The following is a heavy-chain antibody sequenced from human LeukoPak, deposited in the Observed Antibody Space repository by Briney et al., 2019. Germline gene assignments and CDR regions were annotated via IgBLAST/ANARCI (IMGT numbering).Heavy chain of an antibody. CDR2: LFFGGST. Sequence: SETLSLTCTVSGASISTYYWSWIQQPPGKGLEWIGYLFFGGSTNYNPSLKSRVTISSDTSKNQLSLKLTSVTAADTAVYYCARAGGGWSFDYLGQGTLVTVSS. CDR3: ARAGGGWSFDY. V-gene: IGHV4-59*01. CDR1: GASISTYY. J-gene: IGHJ4*02. D-gene: IGHD6-19*01.